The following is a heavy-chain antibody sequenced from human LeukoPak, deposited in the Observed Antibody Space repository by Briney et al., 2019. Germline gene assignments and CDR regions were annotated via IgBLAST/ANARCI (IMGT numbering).Heavy chain of an antibody. CDR2: INHSGST. CDR3: ARGVKRGYSYGSYRWFDR. Sequence: PSETLSLTCAVYGGSFSGYYWSWIRQPPGKGLEWIGEINHSGSTNYNPSLKSRVTISVDTSKNQFSLKLSSVTAADTAVYYCARGVKRGYSYGSYRWFDRWGQGTLVTVSS. CDR1: GGSFSGYY. D-gene: IGHD5-18*01. V-gene: IGHV4-34*01. J-gene: IGHJ5*02.